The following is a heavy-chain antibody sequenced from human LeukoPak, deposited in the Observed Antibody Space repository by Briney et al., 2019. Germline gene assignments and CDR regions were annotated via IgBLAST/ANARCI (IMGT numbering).Heavy chain of an antibody. CDR3: ARVQDIVVVPAAIEDYYYGMDV. V-gene: IGHV1-2*06. CDR1: GYTFTGYY. Sequence: AASVKVSCKASGYTFTGYYMHWVRQAPGQGLEWMGRINPNSGGTNYAQKFQGRVTMTRDTSISTAYMELSRLRSDDTAVYYCARVQDIVVVPAAIEDYYYGMDVWGQGTTVTVSS. CDR2: INPNSGGT. D-gene: IGHD2-2*01. J-gene: IGHJ6*02.